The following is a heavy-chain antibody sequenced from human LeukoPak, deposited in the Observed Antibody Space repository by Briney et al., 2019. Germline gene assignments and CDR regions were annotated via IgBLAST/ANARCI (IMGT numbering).Heavy chain of an antibody. J-gene: IGHJ4*02. V-gene: IGHV4-34*01. CDR2: INHSGST. Sequence: SETLSLTCTVSGGSISSYYWSWIRQPPGKGLEWIGEINHSGSTNYNPSLKSRVTISVDTSKNQFSLKLSSVTAADTAVYYCARTALGNDYWGQGTLVTVSS. D-gene: IGHD3-16*01. CDR3: ARTALGNDY. CDR1: GGSISSYY.